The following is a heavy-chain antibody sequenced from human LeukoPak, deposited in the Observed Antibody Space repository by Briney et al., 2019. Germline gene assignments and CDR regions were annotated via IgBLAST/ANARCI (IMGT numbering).Heavy chain of an antibody. CDR3: ARDNPNYYYYYYMDV. V-gene: IGHV4-30-4*07. J-gene: IGHJ6*03. CDR1: GGSISSGGYS. Sequence: PSETLSLTCAVSGGSISSGGYSWSWIRQPPGKGLEWIGNIYYSGSTYYNPSLKSRVTISVDTSKNQFSLKLSSVTAADTAVYYCARDNPNYYYYYYMDVWGKGTTVTVSS. CDR2: IYYSGST.